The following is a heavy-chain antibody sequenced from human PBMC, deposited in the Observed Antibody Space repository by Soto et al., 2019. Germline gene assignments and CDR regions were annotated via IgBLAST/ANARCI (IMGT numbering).Heavy chain of an antibody. J-gene: IGHJ4*02. CDR3: TRIVLLLWEVYRPIDY. D-gene: IGHD3-16*01. CDR1: GFTFSDHY. V-gene: IGHV3-72*01. Sequence: EVQLVESGGGLVQPGGSLRLACAASGFTFSDHYMDWVRQAPGKGLEWVGRIRNKGNSYTTEYAASVKGRFTIPGDDSKNTLFLQMNSLRADDTAVYYCTRIVLLLWEVYRPIDYWGQGTLVTVSS. CDR2: IRNKGNSYTT.